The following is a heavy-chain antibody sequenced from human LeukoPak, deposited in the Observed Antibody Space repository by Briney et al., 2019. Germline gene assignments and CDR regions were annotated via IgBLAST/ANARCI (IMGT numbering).Heavy chain of an antibody. CDR2: MYYSGTT. J-gene: IGHJ6*02. Sequence: SETLSLTCTVSGGSITSYYRSWIRQSPGKGLEWIGFMYYSGTTNYNPSLKSRVTISLGMSKNQFSLKLSSVTAADTAVYYCAREVLAKNYGMDVWGQGTTVTVSS. D-gene: IGHD2-8*02. CDR3: AREVLAKNYGMDV. V-gene: IGHV4-59*01. CDR1: GGSITSYY.